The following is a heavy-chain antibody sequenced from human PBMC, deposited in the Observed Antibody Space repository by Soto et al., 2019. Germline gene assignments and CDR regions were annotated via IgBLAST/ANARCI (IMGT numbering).Heavy chain of an antibody. D-gene: IGHD6-13*01. CDR3: VKTPPGIAAAGTKKWELPTSYYFDY. CDR1: GFTFSSYA. J-gene: IGHJ4*02. V-gene: IGHV3-64D*08. CDR2: ISSNGGST. Sequence: GGSLRLSCSASGFTFSSYAMHWVRQAPGKGLEYVSAISSNGGSTYYADSVKGRFTISRDNSKNTLYLQMSSLRAEDTAVYYCVKTPPGIAAAGTKKWELPTSYYFDYWGQGTLVTVSS.